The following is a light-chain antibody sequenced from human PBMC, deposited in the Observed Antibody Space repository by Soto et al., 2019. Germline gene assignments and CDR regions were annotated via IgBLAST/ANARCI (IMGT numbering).Light chain of an antibody. CDR3: SSYVNYNTFVI. V-gene: IGLV2-14*01. CDR1: SXDVGGYNY. Sequence: QSVLTQPASVSGSPGQSITISCSGTSXDVGGYNYVSWHQQHPGKAPKAIITEVSNRPSGVSNRFSGSKSGNTASLTISGLQAEDEADYYCSSYVNYNTFVIFGGGTKVTVL. J-gene: IGLJ2*01. CDR2: EVS.